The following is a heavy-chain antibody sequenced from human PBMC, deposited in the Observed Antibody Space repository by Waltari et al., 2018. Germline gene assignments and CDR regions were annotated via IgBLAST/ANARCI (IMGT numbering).Heavy chain of an antibody. CDR3: ARESARIQLWLRWFDP. CDR1: GFTFSSYW. V-gene: IGHV3-7*01. D-gene: IGHD5-18*01. Sequence: EVQLVESGGGLVQPGGSLRLSCAASGFTFSSYWMSWVRQAPGKGLEWVANIKQDGSEKYYVDSVKGRFTISRDNAKNSLYLQMNSLRAEDTAVYYCARESARIQLWLRWFDPWGQGTLVTVSS. J-gene: IGHJ5*02. CDR2: IKQDGSEK.